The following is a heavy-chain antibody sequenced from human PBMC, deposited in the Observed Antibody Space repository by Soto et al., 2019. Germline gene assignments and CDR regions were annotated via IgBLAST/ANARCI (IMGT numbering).Heavy chain of an antibody. CDR2: IWYDGSNK. J-gene: IGHJ4*02. CDR3: ARAPGYSGYDCFDY. D-gene: IGHD5-12*01. CDR1: GFTFSSYG. Sequence: GGSLRLSCAASGFTFSSYGMHWVRQAPGKGLEWVAVIWYDGSNKYYADSVKGRFTISRDNSKNTLYLQMNSLRAEDTAVYYCARAPGYSGYDCFDYWGQGTLVTVSS. V-gene: IGHV3-33*01.